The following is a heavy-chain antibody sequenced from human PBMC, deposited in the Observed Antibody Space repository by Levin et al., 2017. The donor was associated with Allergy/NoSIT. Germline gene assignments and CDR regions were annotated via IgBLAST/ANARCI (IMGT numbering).Heavy chain of an antibody. D-gene: IGHD3-10*01. Sequence: ASVKVSFKASGYTFTGYYMHWVRQAPGQGLEWMGWINPNSGGTNYAQKFQGRVTMTRDTSISTAYMELSRLRSDDTAVYYCARGFGIMVRGVIANGPDYWGQGTLVTVSS. CDR3: ARGFGIMVRGVIANGPDY. J-gene: IGHJ4*02. CDR1: GYTFTGYY. CDR2: INPNSGGT. V-gene: IGHV1-2*02.